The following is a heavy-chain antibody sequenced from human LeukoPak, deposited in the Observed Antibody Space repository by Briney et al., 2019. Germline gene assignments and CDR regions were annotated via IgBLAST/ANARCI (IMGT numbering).Heavy chain of an antibody. CDR2: FGSSTTYI. D-gene: IGHD3-3*01. J-gene: IGHJ4*02. CDR1: GFNCSTYS. CDR3: VRGYYTTELAFDS. Sequence: GGSLRLSCEVSGFNCSTYSMNWVRQTPGKRLEWVSSFGSSTTYIYYADSVKGRFTISRDNAKNLLSLHMTSLRADDTGIYYCVRGYYTTELAFDSWGQGTRVTVSS. V-gene: IGHV3-21*04.